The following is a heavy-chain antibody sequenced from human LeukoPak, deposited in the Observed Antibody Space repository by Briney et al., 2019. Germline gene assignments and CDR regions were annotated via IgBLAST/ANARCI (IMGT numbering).Heavy chain of an antibody. CDR1: GYTFTSYD. J-gene: IGHJ3*02. CDR2: MNPNSGNT. D-gene: IGHD3-3*01. V-gene: IGHV1-8*01. Sequence: ASVKVSCKASGYTFTSYDISWVRQATGQGLEWMGWMNPNSGNTGYAQKFQGRVTMTRNTSISTAYMELSSLRSEDTAVYYCARGMGYYDFWSGYYGPDAFDIWGQGTMVTVSS. CDR3: ARGMGYYDFWSGYYGPDAFDI.